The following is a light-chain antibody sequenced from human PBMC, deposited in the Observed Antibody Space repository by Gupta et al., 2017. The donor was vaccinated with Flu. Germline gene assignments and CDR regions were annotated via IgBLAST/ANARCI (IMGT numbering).Light chain of an antibody. CDR2: DVS. CDR3: SSYTSSTHYV. CDR1: SSDVGGYNY. Sequence: SITISCTGTSSDVGGYNYVSWYQQHPGKAPKLMIYDVSNRPSGVSNRFSGSKSGNTASLTISGLQAEDEADYYCSSYTSSTHYVFGTGTKVTVL. J-gene: IGLJ1*01. V-gene: IGLV2-14*04.